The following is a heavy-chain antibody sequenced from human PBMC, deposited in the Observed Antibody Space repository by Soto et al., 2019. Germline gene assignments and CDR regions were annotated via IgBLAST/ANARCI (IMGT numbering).Heavy chain of an antibody. CDR1: GFTFSSYA. Sequence: GGSLRLSCAASGFTFSSYAMSWVRQAPGKGLEWVSAISGSGGSTYYADSVKGRFTISRDNSKNTLYLQMNSLRAEDTAVYYCARAIVVVTAAPDYWGQGTLVTVSS. D-gene: IGHD2-21*02. V-gene: IGHV3-23*01. CDR3: ARAIVVVTAAPDY. CDR2: ISGSGGST. J-gene: IGHJ4*02.